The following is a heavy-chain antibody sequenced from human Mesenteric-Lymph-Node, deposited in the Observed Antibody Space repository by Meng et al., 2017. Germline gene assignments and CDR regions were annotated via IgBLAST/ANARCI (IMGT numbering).Heavy chain of an antibody. D-gene: IGHD3-10*01. CDR1: GFTFSSYW. Sequence: GESLKISCAASGFTFSSYWMSWVRQAPGKGLEWVASIKQGGSEKYYVDSVKGRFTISRDNAKNSLYLQMNSLRAEDTAVYYCARARGFGEGFDYWGQGTLVTVSS. CDR3: ARARGFGEGFDY. V-gene: IGHV3-7*01. J-gene: IGHJ4*02. CDR2: IKQGGSEK.